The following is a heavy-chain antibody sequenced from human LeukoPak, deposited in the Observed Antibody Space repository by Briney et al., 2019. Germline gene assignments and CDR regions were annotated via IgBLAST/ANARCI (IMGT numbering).Heavy chain of an antibody. CDR3: ARDLKHMVRGVINDYYYGMDV. V-gene: IGHV3-21*01. CDR2: ISSSSSYI. J-gene: IGHJ6*02. D-gene: IGHD3-10*01. CDR1: GSTFSSYS. Sequence: GGSLRLSCAASGSTFSSYSMDWVRQAPGKGLEWVSSISSSSSYIYYADSVKGRFTISRDNAKNSLYLQMNSLRAEDTAVYYCARDLKHMVRGVINDYYYGMDVWGQGTTVTVSS.